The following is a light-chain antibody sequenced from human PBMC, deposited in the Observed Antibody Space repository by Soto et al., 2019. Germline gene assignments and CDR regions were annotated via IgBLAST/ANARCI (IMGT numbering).Light chain of an antibody. CDR1: QSVGGN. CDR2: GAS. V-gene: IGKV3-20*01. CDR3: QHYGAAPIT. Sequence: EIVLTQSPGSLSLSPGDRATLSCRASQSVGGNVAWYQQIPGQPPKPPLFGASSRATGIAEKFRGSGSGTEFTLTISRLEPADFALYYCQHYGAAPITFGQGTRLEI. J-gene: IGKJ5*01.